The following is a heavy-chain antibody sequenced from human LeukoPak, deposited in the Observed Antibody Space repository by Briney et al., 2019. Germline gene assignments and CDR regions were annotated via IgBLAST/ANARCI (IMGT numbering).Heavy chain of an antibody. CDR2: IWSDGNEK. V-gene: IGHV3-30*02. J-gene: IGHJ4*02. D-gene: IGHD2-15*01. CDR3: SQERDRRGYFDY. CDR1: GFSFSTYG. Sequence: PGGSLRLSCAASGFSFSTYGMHWVRQAPGKGLEWVTFIWSDGNEKYYADSVKGRFTISRDNSKSTLFLQMNSLRGEDTAVYYCSQERDRRGYFDYWGQGNLVTVSS.